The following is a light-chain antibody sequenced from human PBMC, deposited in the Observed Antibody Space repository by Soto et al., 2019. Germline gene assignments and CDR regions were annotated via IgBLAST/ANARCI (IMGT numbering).Light chain of an antibody. V-gene: IGKV3D-15*01. J-gene: IGKJ1*01. CDR2: GAL. CDR1: QSVSKS. CDR3: QQYNNWPQT. Sequence: EIVLTQSPGTLSMSPGERVVLSCRASQSVSKSFVAWYQQKPGQAPRLLIYGALSRATGIPARFSGSGSGTEFTLTISSLQSEDFAEYHCQQYNNWPQTFGQGTKVDIK.